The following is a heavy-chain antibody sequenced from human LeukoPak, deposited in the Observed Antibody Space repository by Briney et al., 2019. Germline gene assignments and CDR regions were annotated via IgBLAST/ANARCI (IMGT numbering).Heavy chain of an antibody. Sequence: GGSLRLSCAASGFTFSSYWMHWVRQAPGKGLVWVSRINTDGSSTSYADSVKGRFTISRDNSKNTLYLQMDSLRTEDTAVYYCARGGPPGWSYGFHWGQGTLVTVSS. D-gene: IGHD5-18*01. J-gene: IGHJ4*02. V-gene: IGHV3-74*01. CDR1: GFTFSSYW. CDR2: INTDGSST. CDR3: ARGGPPGWSYGFH.